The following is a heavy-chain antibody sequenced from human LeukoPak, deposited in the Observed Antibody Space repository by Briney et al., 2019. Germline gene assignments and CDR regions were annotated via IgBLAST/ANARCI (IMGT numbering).Heavy chain of an antibody. V-gene: IGHV4-59*01. CDR1: GGSISSYY. CDR2: IYYSGST. Sequence: NPSETLSLTCTVSGGSISSYYWSWIRQPPGKGLEWIGYIYYSGSTNYNPSLKSRVTISVDTSKNQFSLKLSSVTAADTAVYYCARGLTGTDAFDIWGQGTMVTVSS. CDR3: ARGLTGTDAFDI. J-gene: IGHJ3*02. D-gene: IGHD1-20*01.